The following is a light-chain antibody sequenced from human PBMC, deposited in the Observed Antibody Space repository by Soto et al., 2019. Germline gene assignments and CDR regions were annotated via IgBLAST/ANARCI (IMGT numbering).Light chain of an antibody. CDR1: SSDVGGYNY. V-gene: IGLV2-14*01. J-gene: IGLJ3*02. Sequence: QSVLSQPASVPGSPGQSITISCAGTSSDVGGYNYVSWYQQHPGKAPKLMISEVSNRPSGVSNRFSGSKSGNTASLTISGLQAEDEADYYCSSYTGTSTLVFGGGTKVTVL. CDR2: EVS. CDR3: SSYTGTSTLV.